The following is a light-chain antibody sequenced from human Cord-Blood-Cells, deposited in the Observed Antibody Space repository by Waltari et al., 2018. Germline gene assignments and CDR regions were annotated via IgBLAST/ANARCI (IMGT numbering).Light chain of an antibody. CDR3: QQYNNWPRT. Sequence: EIVMTQSPATMSVSLGERATLACRARQSVSSNLAWYQQKPGQAPRLLLYGASTKATGIPARFSGSGSGTEFTLTISSLQSEDFAVYYCQQYNNWPRTFGQGTKVEI. CDR2: GAS. CDR1: QSVSSN. V-gene: IGKV3-15*01. J-gene: IGKJ1*01.